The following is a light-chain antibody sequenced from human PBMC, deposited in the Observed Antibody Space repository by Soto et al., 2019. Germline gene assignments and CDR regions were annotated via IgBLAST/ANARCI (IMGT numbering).Light chain of an antibody. CDR2: EVN. Sequence: QSALAQPASVSGSPRQSITISCTGASSDVGSYTYVSWYQQHPGKAPKLMIYEVNNRPSGVSNRFSGYKSGNTASLTISGLQAEDEADYYCSSYTGSSTLYVFGTGTKVTVL. CDR1: SSDVGSYTY. CDR3: SSYTGSSTLYV. V-gene: IGLV2-14*01. J-gene: IGLJ1*01.